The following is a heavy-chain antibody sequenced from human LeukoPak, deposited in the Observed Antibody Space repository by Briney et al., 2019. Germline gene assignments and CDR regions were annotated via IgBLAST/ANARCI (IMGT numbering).Heavy chain of an antibody. CDR3: AKDGKRFNSFNLDY. CDR2: ISYDGSNK. V-gene: IGHV3-30*04. D-gene: IGHD4-23*01. J-gene: IGHJ4*02. CDR1: GFTFSSYA. Sequence: GGPLRLSCAASGFTFSSYAMHWVRQAPGKGLEWVAVISYDGSNKYYADSVKGRFTISRDNSKNTLYLQMNSLRAEDTAVYYCAKDGKRFNSFNLDYWARGTLANVS.